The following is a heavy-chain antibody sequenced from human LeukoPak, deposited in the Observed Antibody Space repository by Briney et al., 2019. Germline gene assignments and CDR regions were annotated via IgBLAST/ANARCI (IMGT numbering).Heavy chain of an antibody. V-gene: IGHV3-48*03. J-gene: IGHJ5*02. CDR2: ISSSGSTI. CDR1: GFTFSSYE. CDR3: ARGLVDVHDSSGYYSNWFDP. Sequence: GGSLRLSCAASGFTFSSYEMNWVRQAPGKGLEWVSYISSSGSTIYYADSVKGRFTISRDNSKNTLYVQMNSLRVEDTAVYYCARGLVDVHDSSGYYSNWFDPWGQGTLVTVSS. D-gene: IGHD3-22*01.